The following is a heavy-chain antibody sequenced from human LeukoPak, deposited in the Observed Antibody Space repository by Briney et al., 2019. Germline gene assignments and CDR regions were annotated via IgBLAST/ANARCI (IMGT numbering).Heavy chain of an antibody. Sequence: SETLSLTCTVSGGSFSSRPYYWSWIRQPAGKGLEWIGRIYTSGDTDFNPSLKSRVTISVDTSKNQFSLQLSSLTASDTAVYYCARVGPYIEVDPWGQGTLVIVSS. V-gene: IGHV4-61*02. D-gene: IGHD5-12*01. CDR2: IYTSGDT. J-gene: IGHJ5*02. CDR3: ARVGPYIEVDP. CDR1: GGSFSSRPYY.